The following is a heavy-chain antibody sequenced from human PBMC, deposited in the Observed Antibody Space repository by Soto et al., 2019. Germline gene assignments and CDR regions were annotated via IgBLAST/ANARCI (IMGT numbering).Heavy chain of an antibody. CDR3: VRGHDYSNYGWFDP. CDR1: GGTFSSYA. CDR2: IIPIFGTA. D-gene: IGHD4-4*01. J-gene: IGHJ5*02. V-gene: IGHV1-69*13. Sequence: GASVKVSCKASGGTFSSYAISWVRQAPGQGLEWMGGIIPIFGTANYAQKFQGRVTITADESTSTAYMVLSSLRSEDTAVYYCVRGHDYSNYGWFDPWGQGTLVTVSS.